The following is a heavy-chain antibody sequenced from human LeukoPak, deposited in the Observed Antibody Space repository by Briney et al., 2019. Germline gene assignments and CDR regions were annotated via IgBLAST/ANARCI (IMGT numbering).Heavy chain of an antibody. CDR3: ARTYRYGSFPVYHFYMDV. CDR2: ISYSGST. J-gene: IGHJ6*03. Sequence: KSSETLSLTCTVSGVSISNFYWSWIRQPPGKGLEWIGYISYSGSTNYNPSLKSRVTISADTSKNQVSLKLSSVTAADTAVYYCARTYRYGSFPVYHFYMDVWGKGTTVTVSS. D-gene: IGHD5-18*01. CDR1: GVSISNFY. V-gene: IGHV4-59*01.